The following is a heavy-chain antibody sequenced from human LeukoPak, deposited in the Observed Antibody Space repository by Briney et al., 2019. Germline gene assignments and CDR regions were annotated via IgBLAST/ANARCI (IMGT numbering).Heavy chain of an antibody. Sequence: PGGSLRLSCAASGLTVSSDYMSWARQAPGKGLEWVSVIYRDGSTYYTNSVKGRFTISRDSSENTLYLQMNSLRAEDTAVYYCARGGGAYCGSDCHRNFDYWGQGTLVTVSS. CDR1: GLTVSSDY. D-gene: IGHD2-21*02. J-gene: IGHJ4*02. CDR3: ARGGGAYCGSDCHRNFDY. V-gene: IGHV3-53*01. CDR2: IYRDGST.